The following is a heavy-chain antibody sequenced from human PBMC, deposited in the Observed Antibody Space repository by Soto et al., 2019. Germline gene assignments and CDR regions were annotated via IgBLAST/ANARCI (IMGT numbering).Heavy chain of an antibody. V-gene: IGHV1-18*01. Sequence: ASVKVSCKASGYTFTSYGISWVREAPGQGFEWMGWISAYNGNTNYAQKLQGRVTMTTDTSTSTAYMELRSLRSDDTAVYYCARDPDIVVVPAAREQDFDYWGQGTLVTLS. J-gene: IGHJ4*02. CDR3: ARDPDIVVVPAAREQDFDY. D-gene: IGHD2-2*01. CDR2: ISAYNGNT. CDR1: GYTFTSYG.